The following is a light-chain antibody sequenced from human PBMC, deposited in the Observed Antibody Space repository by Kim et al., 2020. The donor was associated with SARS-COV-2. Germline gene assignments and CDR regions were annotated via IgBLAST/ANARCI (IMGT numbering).Light chain of an antibody. CDR3: QAWDSSTVV. CDR1: KLGDKY. CDR2: QDK. Sequence: SYELTQPPSVSVSPGQTASITCSAHKLGDKYACWYQQKPGQSPVLVIYQDKKRPSGIPERFSGSNSGNTATLTISGTQTMDEADYYCQAWDSSTVVFGGG. V-gene: IGLV3-1*01. J-gene: IGLJ2*01.